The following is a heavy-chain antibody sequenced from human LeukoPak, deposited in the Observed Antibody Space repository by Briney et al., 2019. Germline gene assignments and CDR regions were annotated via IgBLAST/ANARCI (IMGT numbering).Heavy chain of an antibody. CDR1: GFTFGDYA. V-gene: IGHV3-53*01. D-gene: IGHD3-10*01. Sequence: PGGSLRLSCTTSGFTFGDYAMTWVRQAPGKGLESVSVIYSGGSTYYADSVRGRFIISRDNSKNTLYLQMNSLRVEDTAVYYCARVGGHWGQGTLVTVSS. J-gene: IGHJ4*02. CDR2: IYSGGST. CDR3: ARVGGH.